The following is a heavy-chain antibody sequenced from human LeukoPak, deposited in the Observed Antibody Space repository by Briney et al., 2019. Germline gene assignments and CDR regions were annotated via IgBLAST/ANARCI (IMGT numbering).Heavy chain of an antibody. CDR2: ISSSSSTI. V-gene: IGHV3-48*01. CDR1: GFTFSSYS. Sequence: GGSLRLSCAASGFTFSSYSMNWVRQAPGKGLEWVSYISSSSSTIYYADSVKGRFTISRDNAKNSLYLQMNSLRAEDTAVYYCARDVPSDYGDYFDYWGQGTLVTVSS. CDR3: ARDVPSDYGDYFDY. D-gene: IGHD4-17*01. J-gene: IGHJ4*02.